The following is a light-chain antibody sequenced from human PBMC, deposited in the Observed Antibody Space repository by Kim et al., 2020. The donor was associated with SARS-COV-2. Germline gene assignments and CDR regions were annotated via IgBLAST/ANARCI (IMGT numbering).Light chain of an antibody. V-gene: IGKV3-15*01. CDR2: GAS. Sequence: GSTGARATSSCGASQSVSSNLAWYYQKPGQAPGLLIYGASTRATGVPARVSGSGSGTEFTLTISRLQSEDFAVYYCQQYDDWPLTFGGGTKVDIK. CDR3: QQYDDWPLT. J-gene: IGKJ4*01. CDR1: QSVSSN.